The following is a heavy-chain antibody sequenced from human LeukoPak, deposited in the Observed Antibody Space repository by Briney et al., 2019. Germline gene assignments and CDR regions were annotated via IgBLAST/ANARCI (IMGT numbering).Heavy chain of an antibody. CDR3: ARAITFGGVIAPIDY. D-gene: IGHD3-16*02. V-gene: IGHV3-21*01. J-gene: IGHJ4*02. CDR1: GFTFSSYS. CDR2: ISSSSSYI. Sequence: PGGSLRLSCAASGFTFSSYSVNWVRQAPGKGLEWVSSISSSSSYIYYADSVKGRFTISRDNAKNSLYLQMNSLRAEDTAVYYCARAITFGGVIAPIDYWGQGTLVTVSS.